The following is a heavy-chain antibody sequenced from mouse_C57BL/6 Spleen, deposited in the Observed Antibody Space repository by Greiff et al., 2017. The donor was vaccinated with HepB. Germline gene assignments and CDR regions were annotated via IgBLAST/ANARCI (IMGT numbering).Heavy chain of an antibody. CDR1: GFNIKDYY. V-gene: IGHV14-2*01. CDR3: ARDLAGTRGYFDV. Sequence: EVQLQQSGAELVKPGASVKLSCTASGFNIKDYYMHWVKQRTEQGLEWIGRIDPEDGETKYAPKFQGKATITADTSSNTAYLQLSSLTSEDTAVYYCARDLAGTRGYFDVWGTGTTVTVSS. D-gene: IGHD3-3*01. J-gene: IGHJ1*03. CDR2: IDPEDGET.